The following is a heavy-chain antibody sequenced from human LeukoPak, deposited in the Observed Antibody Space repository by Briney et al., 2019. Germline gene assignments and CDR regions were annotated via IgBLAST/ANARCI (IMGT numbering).Heavy chain of an antibody. Sequence: PSETLSLTCTVSGGSISSYYWSWIRQPPGKGLEWIGYIYYSGSTNYNPSLKSRVTISVDTSKNQFSLKLSSVTAADTAVYYCARLTKSSAIDIWGQGTMVTVSS. CDR3: ARLTKSSAIDI. V-gene: IGHV4-59*08. CDR2: IYYSGST. D-gene: IGHD1-1*01. CDR1: GGSISSYY. J-gene: IGHJ3*02.